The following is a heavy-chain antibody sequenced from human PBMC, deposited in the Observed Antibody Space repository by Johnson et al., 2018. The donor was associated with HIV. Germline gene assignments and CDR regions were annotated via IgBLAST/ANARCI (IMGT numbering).Heavy chain of an antibody. CDR1: GFSISNYA. CDR3: ARDQAERSSWAVSFDI. J-gene: IGHJ3*02. Sequence: QVQLVESGGGVVQPGRSLRLACVTSGFSISNYAMHWVRQATGKGLEWVAVISNAGSFQYYTDSVKGRFTISRDNAKTTGFLQMNSLRSDDTAVYLGARDQAERSSWAVSFDIWGQGTMVIFSS. V-gene: IGHV3-30*04. D-gene: IGHD6-13*01. CDR2: ISNAGSFQ.